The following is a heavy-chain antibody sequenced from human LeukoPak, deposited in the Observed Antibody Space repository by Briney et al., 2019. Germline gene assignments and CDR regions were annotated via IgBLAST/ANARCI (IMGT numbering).Heavy chain of an antibody. CDR3: AREGIAVSNWFDP. Sequence: ASVKVSCKASGYTFTSYYIHWVRQAPGQGLEWMGIINPSGGSTSYAQRFQGRVTMTRDTSTSTVYMELSRLRSEDTAVYYCAREGIAVSNWFDPWGQGTLVTVSS. CDR2: INPSGGST. V-gene: IGHV1-46*01. D-gene: IGHD6-19*01. CDR1: GYTFTSYY. J-gene: IGHJ5*02.